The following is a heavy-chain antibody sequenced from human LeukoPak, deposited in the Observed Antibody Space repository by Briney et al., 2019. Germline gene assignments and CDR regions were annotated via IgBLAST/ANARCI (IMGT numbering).Heavy chain of an antibody. CDR2: IYHSGST. D-gene: IGHD3-10*01. CDR1: GGSISSGGYS. J-gene: IGHJ5*02. Sequence: SQTLSLTCAVSGGSISSGGYSWSWLRQPPGKGLEWIGYIYHSGSTYYNPSLKSRVTISVDRSKNQFSLKLSSVTAADTAVYYCATFHGSGSPFDPWGQGTLVTVSS. V-gene: IGHV4-30-2*01. CDR3: ATFHGSGSPFDP.